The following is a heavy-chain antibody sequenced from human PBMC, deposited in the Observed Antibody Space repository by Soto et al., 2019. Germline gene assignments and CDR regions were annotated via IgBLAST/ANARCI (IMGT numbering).Heavy chain of an antibody. J-gene: IGHJ4*02. V-gene: IGHV3-23*01. Sequence: EVQLLESGGGLVQPGGSLRLSCAASGFTLGTYAMHWVRQAPGKGLQWVSGIGASGASTYYADSVKGRFTISRDNSKNTLYLQMDRLRAEDTAVYYCVKDTVVVVAANLHFVSWGQGTLVTVSS. CDR2: IGASGAST. D-gene: IGHD2-15*01. CDR3: VKDTVVVVAANLHFVS. CDR1: GFTLGTYA.